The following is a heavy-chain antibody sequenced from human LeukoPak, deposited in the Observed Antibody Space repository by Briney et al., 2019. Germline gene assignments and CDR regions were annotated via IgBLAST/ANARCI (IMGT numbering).Heavy chain of an antibody. V-gene: IGHV3-74*01. CDR2: INIDGSNT. J-gene: IGHJ4*02. D-gene: IGHD1-26*01. Sequence: GGSLRLPCAASGFPFSSYWMHWVRQAPGKGLVWVSRINIDGSNTNYADSVEGRFTISRDNAKNTLYLQMDSLRAEDTAVYYCARSLGGAYDYWGQGTLVTVSS. CDR1: GFPFSSYW. CDR3: ARSLGGAYDY.